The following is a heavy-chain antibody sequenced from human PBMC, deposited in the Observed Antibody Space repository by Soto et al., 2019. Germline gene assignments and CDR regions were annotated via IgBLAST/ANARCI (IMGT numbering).Heavy chain of an antibody. D-gene: IGHD1-26*01. CDR3: ASTFSGSYTAAMDV. CDR2: ITPFNGNT. CDR1: GYTLSNYA. V-gene: IGHV1-45*02. J-gene: IGHJ6*02. Sequence: GASVKVSCKASGYTLSNYAMHWVRQAPGQALEWMGWITPFNGNTNYAQKFQDRVTITRDRSMSTAYMELSSLRSEDTAMYYCASTFSGSYTAAMDVWGQGTTVTVSS.